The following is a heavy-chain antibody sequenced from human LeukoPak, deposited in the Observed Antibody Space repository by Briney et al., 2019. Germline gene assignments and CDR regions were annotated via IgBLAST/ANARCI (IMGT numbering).Heavy chain of an antibody. Sequence: ASVKVSCKASGYTFTIYYIHWVRQAPGQGLEWMGLINPSGGSTNYAQKFQGRVTMTRDMSTSTDYMELSSLRSEDTAVYYCARDKTTAMVKSLFGYWGQGTLVTVSS. CDR2: INPSGGST. CDR3: ARDKTTAMVKSLFGY. CDR1: GYTFTIYY. J-gene: IGHJ4*02. D-gene: IGHD5-18*01. V-gene: IGHV1-46*01.